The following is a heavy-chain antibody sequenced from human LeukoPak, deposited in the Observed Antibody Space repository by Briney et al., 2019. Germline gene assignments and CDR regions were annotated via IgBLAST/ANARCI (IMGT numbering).Heavy chain of an antibody. J-gene: IGHJ4*02. CDR2: IKEDGSAK. V-gene: IGHV3-7*01. Sequence: GGSLRLSCAASGFTVSSNYMSWVRRAPGKGLEWVANIKEDGSAKYYVDSVKGRFTISRDNAKSSLYLQMNSLRAEDTSVYYCATYSGSSSMDFWGQGTLVTVSS. CDR1: GFTVSSNY. CDR3: ATYSGSSSMDF. D-gene: IGHD1-26*01.